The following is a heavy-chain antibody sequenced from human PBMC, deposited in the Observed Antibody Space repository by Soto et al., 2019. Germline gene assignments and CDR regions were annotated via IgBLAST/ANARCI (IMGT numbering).Heavy chain of an antibody. J-gene: IGHJ6*02. Sequence: SLRLSCAASGFTFSSYAMSWVRQAPGKGLEWVSAISGSGGSTHYADSVKGRFTISRDNSKNTLYLQMNSLRAEDTAVYYCAKDKAYGGIPYYYYGMDVWGQGTTVTVSS. CDR3: AKDKAYGGIPYYYYGMDV. CDR1: GFTFSSYA. CDR2: ISGSGGST. V-gene: IGHV3-23*01. D-gene: IGHD4-17*01.